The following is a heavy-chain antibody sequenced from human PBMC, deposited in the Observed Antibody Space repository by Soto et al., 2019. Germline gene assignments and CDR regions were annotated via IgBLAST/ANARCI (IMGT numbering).Heavy chain of an antibody. Sequence: PGGSLRLSCADSGVTFSSYAMHWVRQAPGKGLEWVAVISYDGSNKYYADSVKGRFTISRDNSKNTLYLQMNSLRAEDTAVYYCARDSDCMITRSSLCMHFRCPRPTLTV. D-gene: IGHD3-16*01. J-gene: IGHJ6*02. V-gene: IGHV3-30-3*01. CDR3: ARDSDCMITRSSLCMHF. CDR2: ISYDGSNK. CDR1: GVTFSSYA.